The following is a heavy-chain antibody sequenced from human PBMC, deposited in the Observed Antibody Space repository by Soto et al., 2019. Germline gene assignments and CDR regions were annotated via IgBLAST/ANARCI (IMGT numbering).Heavy chain of an antibody. D-gene: IGHD2-15*01. Sequence: LRLSCAASGFTFNSHGMHWVRQAPGKGLEWVAVAWYDGRKEYYADFVKGRFTISRDNYRNTVYVQLNSLRAEDTAVYYCARARRGRWHDLDYWGQGTQVTVSS. CDR2: AWYDGRKE. V-gene: IGHV3-33*01. CDR1: GFTFNSHG. J-gene: IGHJ4*02. CDR3: ARARRGRWHDLDY.